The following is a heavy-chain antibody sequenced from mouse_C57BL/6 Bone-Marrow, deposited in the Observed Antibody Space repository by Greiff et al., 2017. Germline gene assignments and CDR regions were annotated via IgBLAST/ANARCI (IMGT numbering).Heavy chain of an antibody. V-gene: IGHV1-74*01. CDR2: IHPSDSDT. Sequence: QVHVKQPGAELVKPGASVKVSCKASGYTFTSYWMHWVKQRPGQGLEWIGRIHPSDSDTNYNQKFKDKATLTVDKSSSTAYMQLSSLTSEDSAVYYCASGGYGSSFWYFDVWDTGTTVTVSS. CDR1: GYTFTSYW. J-gene: IGHJ1*03. CDR3: ASGGYGSSFWYFDV. D-gene: IGHD1-1*01.